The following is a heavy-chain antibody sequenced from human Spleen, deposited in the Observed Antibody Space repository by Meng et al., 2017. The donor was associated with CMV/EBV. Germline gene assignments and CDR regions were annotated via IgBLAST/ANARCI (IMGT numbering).Heavy chain of an antibody. Sequence: VALGGGLCNPGVSLGTSFAASGFTFSDYYMSWIRPAPGKGLEWVSYISSSSSYTNYADSVKGRFTITRDNAKNSLYLQMNSLRAEDTAVYYCARSDVDTARLDYWGQGTLVTVSS. CDR1: GFTFSDYY. CDR2: ISSSSSYT. CDR3: ARSDVDTARLDY. D-gene: IGHD5-18*01. V-gene: IGHV3-11*05. J-gene: IGHJ4*02.